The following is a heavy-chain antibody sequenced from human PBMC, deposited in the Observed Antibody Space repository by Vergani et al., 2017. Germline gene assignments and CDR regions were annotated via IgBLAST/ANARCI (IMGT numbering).Heavy chain of an antibody. D-gene: IGHD2-2*02. CDR1: GFTFSSYW. V-gene: IGHV3-7*01. CDR3: ARRGYLGYCSSTSCYSSYYYYMDV. CDR2: IKQDGSEN. Sequence: EVQLVESGGGLVQPGGSLRLSCAASGFTFSSYWMSWVRQAPGKGLEWVANIKQDGSENYYVDSVKGRFTISRDNAKNSLYLQMNSLRAEDTAVYYCARRGYLGYCSSTSCYSSYYYYMDVWGKGTTVTVSS. J-gene: IGHJ6*03.